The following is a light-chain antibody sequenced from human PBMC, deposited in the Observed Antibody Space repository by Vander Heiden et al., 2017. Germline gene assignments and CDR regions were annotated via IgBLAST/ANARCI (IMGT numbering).Light chain of an antibody. V-gene: IGKV1-5*03. J-gene: IGKJ1*01. CDR3: QQYNSYSPWT. Sequence: DIQMTKSPSTLSASVGDRVTITCRASQSISSWLAWYQQKPGKAPKLLIYKASSLESGVPSRCSGSGSGTEFTLTISSLQPDDFATYYCQQYNSYSPWTFGQGTKVEIK. CDR1: QSISSW. CDR2: KAS.